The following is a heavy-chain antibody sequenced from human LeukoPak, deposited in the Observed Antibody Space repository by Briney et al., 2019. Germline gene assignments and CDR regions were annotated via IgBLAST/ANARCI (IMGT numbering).Heavy chain of an antibody. CDR3: ARVDHPRFGWLDAFDI. CDR2: ISSRSTYI. V-gene: IGHV3-21*01. D-gene: IGHD3-22*01. J-gene: IGHJ3*02. CDR1: GFTFSSYA. Sequence: GGSLRLSCAASGFTFSSYAMSWVRQAPGKGLEWVSSISSRSTYIYHADSVKGRFTISRDNAKNSLFLQMNSLRAEDTAVYYCARVDHPRFGWLDAFDIWGQGTMVTVSS.